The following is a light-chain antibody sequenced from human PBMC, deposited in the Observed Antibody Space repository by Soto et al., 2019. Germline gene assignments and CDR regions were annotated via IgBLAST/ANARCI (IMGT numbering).Light chain of an antibody. CDR3: CSYVGTFTWV. Sequence: SALTQPRSVSGSPGQSVTISCTGTSSDVGGYTYVSWYQQNAGKPPKLMIYDVTKRPSGVPDRFSGSKSGNTASLTISGLQAEDESDYYCCSYVGTFTWVFGGGTKLTVL. J-gene: IGLJ3*02. CDR1: SSDVGGYTY. CDR2: DVT. V-gene: IGLV2-11*01.